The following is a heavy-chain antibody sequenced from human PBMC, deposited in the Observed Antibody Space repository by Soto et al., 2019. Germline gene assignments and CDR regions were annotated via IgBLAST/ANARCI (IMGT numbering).Heavy chain of an antibody. CDR3: ARPHPDGFFDY. CDR1: GGSISSSSDY. CDR2: IYYSGST. J-gene: IGHJ4*02. V-gene: IGHV4-39*01. Sequence: SETLSLTCTVSGGSISSSSDYWGWIRQPPGKGLEGIGSIYYSGSTYYNPSLKSRVTISVDTSKNQFSLKLSSVTAADTAVYYCARPHPDGFFDYWGQGTLVTVSS.